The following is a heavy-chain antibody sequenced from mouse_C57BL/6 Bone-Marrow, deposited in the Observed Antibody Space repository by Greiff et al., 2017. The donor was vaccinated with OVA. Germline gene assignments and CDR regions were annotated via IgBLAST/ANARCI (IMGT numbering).Heavy chain of an antibody. CDR2: ISSGGDYT. D-gene: IGHD2-13*01. V-gene: IGHV5-9-1*02. CDR3: TRDLMVTPNY. Sequence: EVQRVESGEGLVKPGGSLKLSCAASGFTFSSYAMSWVRQTPEKRLEWVAYISSGGDYTYYADTVKGRFTISRDKARNTLYLQMSSLRSEDTAMYYCTRDLMVTPNYWGRGTTLTVSS. J-gene: IGHJ2*01. CDR1: GFTFSSYA.